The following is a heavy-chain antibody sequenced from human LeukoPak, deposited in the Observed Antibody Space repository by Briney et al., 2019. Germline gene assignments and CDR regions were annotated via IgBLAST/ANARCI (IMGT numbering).Heavy chain of an antibody. J-gene: IGHJ4*02. D-gene: IGHD3-10*01. V-gene: IGHV3-53*01. CDR2: IYSGGST. CDR3: AKYGSESQAIDY. CDR1: VFTVSSNY. Sequence: PGGSLRLSCAASVFTVSSNYMSWVRQAPGKGLEWVSVIYSGGSTYYADSVKGRFTISRDNSKNTLYLQMNSPRAEDTAVYYCAKYGSESQAIDYWGQGTLVTVSS.